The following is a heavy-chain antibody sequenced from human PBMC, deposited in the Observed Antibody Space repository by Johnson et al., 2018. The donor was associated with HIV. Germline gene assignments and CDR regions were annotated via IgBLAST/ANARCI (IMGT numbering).Heavy chain of an antibody. J-gene: IGHJ3*02. CDR1: GFTFSNAW. Sequence: VQLVESGGGLVQPGGSLRLSCAASGFTFSNAWMSWVRQAPGKGLEWVGRINSKTDGGTTDYAAPVKGRFTISRDDSKNSLYLQMNSLRAEDTALYYCAKDTEAAAGTDDAFDIWGQGTMVTVSS. CDR2: INSKTDGGTT. V-gene: IGHV3-15*05. D-gene: IGHD6-13*01. CDR3: AKDTEAAAGTDDAFDI.